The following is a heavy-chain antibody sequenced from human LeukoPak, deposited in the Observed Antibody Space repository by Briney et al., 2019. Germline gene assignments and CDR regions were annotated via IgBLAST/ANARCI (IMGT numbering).Heavy chain of an antibody. CDR1: GGSVSSNY. CDR3: ARHSIASDGARLFDF. Sequence: KPSETLSLTCSVSGGSVSSNYWAWLRQPPGKGPERIGYIYHSGYAKYNPSFKSRVTMSVDTSKSQFSLQLTSVTAADTAVYYCARHSIASDGARLFDFWGRGTLVAVSS. V-gene: IGHV4-59*08. J-gene: IGHJ4*02. CDR2: IYHSGYA. D-gene: IGHD6-6*01.